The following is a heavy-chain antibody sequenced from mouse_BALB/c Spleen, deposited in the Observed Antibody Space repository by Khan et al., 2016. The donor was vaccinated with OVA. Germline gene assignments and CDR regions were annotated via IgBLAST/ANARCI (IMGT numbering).Heavy chain of an antibody. V-gene: IGHV1S56*01. J-gene: IGHJ3*01. CDR2: IYPGNVNT. CDR3: AREGYYGNSRAWFAY. D-gene: IGHD2-1*01. CDR1: GYTFTNYY. Sequence: QIQLVQSGPELVKPRASVRISCKASGYTFTNYYVHWVKQRPGQGLEWIGWIYPGNVNTNYNEKFKGKATLIADKSSSTAYMQLSSLTSEDSAVYFCAREGYYGNSRAWFAYWGQGTLVTVSA.